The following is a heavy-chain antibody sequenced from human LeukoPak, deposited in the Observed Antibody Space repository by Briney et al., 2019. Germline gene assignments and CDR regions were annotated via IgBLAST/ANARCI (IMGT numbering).Heavy chain of an antibody. D-gene: IGHD4-17*01. J-gene: IGHJ5*02. Sequence: PSETLSLTCTVSGGSISSGSYYWSWIRQPAGKGLEWIGRIYTSGSTNYNPSLKSRVTISVDTSKNQFSLKLSSVTAADTAVYYCARVVGYGDLGWFDPWGQGTLVTVSS. CDR1: GGSISSGSYY. CDR2: IYTSGST. CDR3: ARVVGYGDLGWFDP. V-gene: IGHV4-61*02.